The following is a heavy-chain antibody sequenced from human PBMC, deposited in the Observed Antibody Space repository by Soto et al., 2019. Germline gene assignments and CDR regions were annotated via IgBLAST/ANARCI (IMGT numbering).Heavy chain of an antibody. CDR2: IIPILGIA. CDR1: GGTFSSYT. Sequence: QVQLVQSGAEVKKPGSSVKVSCKASGGTFSSYTISWVRQAPGQGLEWMGRIIPILGIANYAQKFQGRVTITADKSTSTAYMELSSLRSEGTAVYYCARDESSSWSPSNWFDPWGQGTLVTVSS. V-gene: IGHV1-69*08. D-gene: IGHD6-13*01. CDR3: ARDESSSWSPSNWFDP. J-gene: IGHJ5*02.